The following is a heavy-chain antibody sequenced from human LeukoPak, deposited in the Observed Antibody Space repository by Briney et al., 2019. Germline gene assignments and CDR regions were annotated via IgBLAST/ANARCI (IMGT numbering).Heavy chain of an antibody. J-gene: IGHJ4*02. V-gene: IGHV3-9*01. Sequence: GGSLRLSCAASGFTFDDYAMYWVRQAPGKGLEWVSGISWNGGSIDYADSVKGRFTISRDNAKSSLYLQMNSLRAEDTALYYCAKDLWIGSYSHLYDYRGQGTLVTVSS. CDR2: ISWNGGSI. CDR1: GFTFDDYA. CDR3: AKDLWIGSYSHLYDY. D-gene: IGHD1-26*01.